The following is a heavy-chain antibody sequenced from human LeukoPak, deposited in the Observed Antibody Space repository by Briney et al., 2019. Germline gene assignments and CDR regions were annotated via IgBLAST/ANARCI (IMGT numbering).Heavy chain of an antibody. CDR3: ANGRYYDSSGPLPTDY. CDR1: GFTFSSCA. V-gene: IGHV3-23*01. J-gene: IGHJ4*02. Sequence: GGSLRLSCAASGFTFSSCAMSWVRQAPGKGLEWVSAISGSGGSTYYADSVKGRFTISRDNSKNTLYLQMNSLRAEDTAVYYCANGRYYDSSGPLPTDYWGQGTLVTVSS. D-gene: IGHD3-22*01. CDR2: ISGSGGST.